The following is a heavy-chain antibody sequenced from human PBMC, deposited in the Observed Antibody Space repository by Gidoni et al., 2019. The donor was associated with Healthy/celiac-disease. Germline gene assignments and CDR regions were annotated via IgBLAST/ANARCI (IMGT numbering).Heavy chain of an antibody. J-gene: IGHJ3*02. CDR3: ARDESYDYIWGSYRFDAFDI. V-gene: IGHV3-21*01. D-gene: IGHD3-16*02. CDR1: GFTFSSYS. Sequence: EVQLVESGGGLVKPGGSLRLSCAASGFTFSSYSMHWVRQAPGKGLEWVSSISSSSSYIYYADSVKGRFTISRDNAKNSLYLQMNSLRAEDTAVYYCARDESYDYIWGSYRFDAFDIWGQGTMVTVSS. CDR2: ISSSSSYI.